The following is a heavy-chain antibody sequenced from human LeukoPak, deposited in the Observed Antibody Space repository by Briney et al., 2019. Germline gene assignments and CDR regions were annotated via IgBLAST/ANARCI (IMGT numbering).Heavy chain of an antibody. J-gene: IGHJ4*02. CDR2: IYHSGST. Sequence: SETLSLTCAVSGGSISSGGYSWSWIRQPPGKGLEWIGYIYHSGSTYYNPSLKSRVTISVDRSKNQFSLKLSSVTAADTAVYYCAREGSHDSSGYLSFDYWGQGTLVTVSS. V-gene: IGHV4-30-2*01. D-gene: IGHD3-22*01. CDR3: AREGSHDSSGYLSFDY. CDR1: GGSISSGGYS.